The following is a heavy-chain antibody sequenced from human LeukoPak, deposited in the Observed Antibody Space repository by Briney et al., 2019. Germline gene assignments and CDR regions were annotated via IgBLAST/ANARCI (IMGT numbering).Heavy chain of an antibody. Sequence: GGSLRLSCAASGFTFSSYGMHWVRQAPGKGLEWLAVIWYDGSNKYYTDSVKGRFTISRDNSKNTLYLQVNSLRAEDTAVYYCARGQYSPDYWGQGTLVTVSS. J-gene: IGHJ4*02. D-gene: IGHD2-15*01. CDR3: ARGQYSPDY. V-gene: IGHV3-33*01. CDR1: GFTFSSYG. CDR2: IWYDGSNK.